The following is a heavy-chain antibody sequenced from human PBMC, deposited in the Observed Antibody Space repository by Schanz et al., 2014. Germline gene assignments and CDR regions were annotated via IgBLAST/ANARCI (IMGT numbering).Heavy chain of an antibody. V-gene: IGHV3-23*01. CDR3: AKSQGSSFDS. J-gene: IGHJ4*02. CDR2: FNDGGVNK. CDR1: GFSLDIFA. Sequence: EVPLLESGGGLVEPGGSLRLPCATSGFSLDIFAVSWVRQAPGKGLEWVSSFNDGGVNKYYADSVKGRFTISSDNSKSTLYLQMSSLRAEDTAVYYCAKSQGSSFDSWGQGTLVTVSS. D-gene: IGHD6-13*01.